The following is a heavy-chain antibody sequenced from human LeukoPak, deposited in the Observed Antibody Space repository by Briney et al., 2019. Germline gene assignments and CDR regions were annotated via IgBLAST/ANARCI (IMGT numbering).Heavy chain of an antibody. V-gene: IGHV4-34*01. Sequence: SETLSLTCAVYGGSFSGYYWSWIRQPPGKGLEWIGEINHSGSTYYNPSLKSRVTISVDTSKNQFSLKLSSVTAADTAVYYCARAGEELVFDYWGQGTLVTVSS. D-gene: IGHD1-1*01. CDR1: GGSFSGYY. CDR2: INHSGST. CDR3: ARAGEELVFDY. J-gene: IGHJ4*02.